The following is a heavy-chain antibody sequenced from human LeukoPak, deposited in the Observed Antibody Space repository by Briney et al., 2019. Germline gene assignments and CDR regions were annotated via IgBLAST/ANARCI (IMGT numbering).Heavy chain of an antibody. CDR1: GYTLTELS. Sequence: ASVKVSCKVSGYTLTELSMHWVRQAPGKGLEWMGVFDREDGETIYAQKFQGRVTMTEDISTDTAYMELSTLRSEDTAVYYCATEVNFYGSRSAYYLVFWGQGNLVTVSS. CDR2: FDREDGET. V-gene: IGHV1-24*01. CDR3: ATEVNFYGSRSAYYLVF. D-gene: IGHD3-10*01. J-gene: IGHJ4*02.